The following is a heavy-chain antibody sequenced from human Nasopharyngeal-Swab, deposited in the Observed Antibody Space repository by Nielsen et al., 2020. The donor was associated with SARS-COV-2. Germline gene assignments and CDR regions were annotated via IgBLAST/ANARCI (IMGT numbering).Heavy chain of an antibody. CDR2: LYPGDSDT. CDR3: ARRDSSSWYGVGAFDI. V-gene: IGHV5-51*01. J-gene: IGHJ3*02. Sequence: GGSLRLPCKGSGYRFINYWIGWVRQMPGKGLEWMGILYPGDSDTRYSPSFQGQVTISADKSITTAYLQWDSLMASDTAMYYCARRDSSSWYGVGAFDIWGQGTMVTVSS. CDR1: GYRFINYW. D-gene: IGHD6-13*01.